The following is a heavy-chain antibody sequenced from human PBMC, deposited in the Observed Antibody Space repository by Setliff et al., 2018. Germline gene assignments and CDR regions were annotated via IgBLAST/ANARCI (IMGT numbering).Heavy chain of an antibody. J-gene: IGHJ3*01. CDR2: IYYSGST. D-gene: IGHD1-20*01. CDR1: GGSISSYY. CDR3: ARGNNWEPDAFDV. Sequence: SETLSLTCTVSGGSISSYYWSWIRQPPGKGLEWIAYIYYSGSTNYNPSLKSRVTISVDTSKNQFSLKLSSVTAADTAVYHCARGNNWEPDAFDVWGQGTMVTVSS. V-gene: IGHV4-59*01.